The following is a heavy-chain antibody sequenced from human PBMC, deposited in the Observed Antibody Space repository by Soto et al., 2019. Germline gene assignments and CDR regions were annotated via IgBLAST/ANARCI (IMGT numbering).Heavy chain of an antibody. Sequence: QVQLVQSGAEVKKPGASVKVSCKASGYAFRGSQMHWLRQAPGQGLEWVGWINPDSGGTNYAQKFQGRVTMTRDTAISTIYMELSSLTSDDTAVYYCARGCSGGTCFLLSFWGQGTLVTVSS. V-gene: IGHV1-2*02. J-gene: IGHJ4*02. CDR1: GYAFRGSQ. CDR3: ARGCSGGTCFLLSF. CDR2: INPDSGGT. D-gene: IGHD2-15*01.